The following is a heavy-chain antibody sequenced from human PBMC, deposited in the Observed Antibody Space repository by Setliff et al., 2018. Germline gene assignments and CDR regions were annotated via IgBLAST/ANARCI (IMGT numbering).Heavy chain of an antibody. CDR3: ARFYGDYQFDY. D-gene: IGHD4-17*01. V-gene: IGHV4-59*08. CDR1: GGSISPHY. CDR2: IFHTGST. J-gene: IGHJ4*02. Sequence: SETLSLTCTVSGGSISPHYWIWIRQSPGKGLEWIGYIFHTGSTNYNPSLKSRVTISVDTSKNQFSLKLSSVTAADTAVYYCARFYGDYQFDYWGQGTLVTVSS.